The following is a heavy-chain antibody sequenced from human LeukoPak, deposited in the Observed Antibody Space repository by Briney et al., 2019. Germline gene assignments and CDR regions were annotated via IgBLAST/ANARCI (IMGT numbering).Heavy chain of an antibody. V-gene: IGHV3-23*01. J-gene: IGHJ3*02. CDR2: ISGSGDST. CDR3: ARDPYYYDSSGYPSPDAFDI. D-gene: IGHD3-22*01. Sequence: PGGSLRLSCAASGFTFSSYAMSWVRQAPGKGLEWVSAISGSGDSTYYGDSVKGRFAISRDNSKNTLYLQMNSLRAEDTAVYYCARDPYYYDSSGYPSPDAFDIWGQGTMVTVSS. CDR1: GFTFSSYA.